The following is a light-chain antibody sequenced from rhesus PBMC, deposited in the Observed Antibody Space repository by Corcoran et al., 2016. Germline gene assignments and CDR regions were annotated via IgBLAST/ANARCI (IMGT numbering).Light chain of an antibody. Sequence: DIQMTQSPSSLSASVGDTVTITCRASQGISSYLNWFQQKPGKAPKFLFYDASSLESGVPSRVSGSGSGTDFTLTISSLQPEDCAAYYCLPHNSYPLTFGGGTKVEIK. V-gene: IGKV1-28*03. J-gene: IGKJ4*01. CDR1: QGISSY. CDR3: LPHNSYPLT. CDR2: DAS.